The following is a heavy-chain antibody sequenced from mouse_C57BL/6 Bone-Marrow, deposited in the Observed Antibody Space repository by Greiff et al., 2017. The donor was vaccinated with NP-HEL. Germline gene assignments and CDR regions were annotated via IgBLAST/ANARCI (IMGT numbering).Heavy chain of an antibody. CDR1: GYTFTDYY. V-gene: IGHV1-19*01. D-gene: IGHD2-4*01. Sequence: VQLQQSGPVLVKPGASVKMSCKASGYTFTDYYMNWVKQSHGKSLEWIGVINPYNGGTSYNQKFKGKATLTVDKSSSTAYMELNSLTSEDSAVYYCARLDDYDVGFAYWGQGTLVTVSA. CDR2: INPYNGGT. J-gene: IGHJ3*01. CDR3: ARLDDYDVGFAY.